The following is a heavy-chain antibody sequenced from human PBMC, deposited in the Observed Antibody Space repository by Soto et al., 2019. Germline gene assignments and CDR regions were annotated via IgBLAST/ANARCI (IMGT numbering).Heavy chain of an antibody. D-gene: IGHD2-15*01. J-gene: IGHJ4*02. CDR2: IHHSGTT. CDR3: AGGQTLLYGSGASCYSD. CDR1: GGSLSGYY. V-gene: IGHV4-34*01. Sequence: QVQLQQWGAGLLKPSETLSLTCGVYGGSLSGYYWSWIRQPPGKGLEWIGEIHHSGTTNYNPSLKSAVTISIGTSKNQFSLKLNSATAADTSVYYCAGGQTLLYGSGASCYSDWGQGTLVTVSS.